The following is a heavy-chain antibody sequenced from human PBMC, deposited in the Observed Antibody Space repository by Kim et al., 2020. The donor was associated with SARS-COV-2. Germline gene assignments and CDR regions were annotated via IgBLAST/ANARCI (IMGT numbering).Heavy chain of an antibody. CDR3: AGVVV. J-gene: IGHJ3*01. CDR2: NEDGNEK. Sequence: NEDGNEKYYVDSVKGRFTISRDNTKNSLFLQVNSLRAEDTAVYYCAGVVVWGQGTMVTVSS. V-gene: IGHV3-7*01.